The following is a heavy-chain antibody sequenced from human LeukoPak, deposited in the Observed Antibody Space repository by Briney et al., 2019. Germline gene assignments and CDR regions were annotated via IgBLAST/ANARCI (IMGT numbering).Heavy chain of an antibody. V-gene: IGHV1-2*02. D-gene: IGHD1-26*01. CDR2: INPNSGGT. Sequence: ASVTVSCKASGYTFTTYYMHWVRQAPGQGLEWMGWINPNSGGTNYAQKFQGRVTMTRDTSISTAYMELSRLRSDDTAVYYCARGEGATGRSAFDIWGQGTMVTVSS. CDR1: GYTFTTYY. CDR3: ARGEGATGRSAFDI. J-gene: IGHJ3*02.